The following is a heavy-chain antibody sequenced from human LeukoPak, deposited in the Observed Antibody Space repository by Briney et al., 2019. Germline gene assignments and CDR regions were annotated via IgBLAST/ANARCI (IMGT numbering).Heavy chain of an antibody. D-gene: IGHD4-23*01. CDR1: GFTFSDRY. J-gene: IGHJ4*02. V-gene: IGHV3-11*05. CDR2: ISSGSTYT. CDR3: ARGDYGGDYFDY. Sequence: GGSLRLSCEVSGFTFSDRYMSWIRQAPGKRLEWVSYISSGSTYTNYADSVEGRFTISRDNAKNSLYLQMNSLRAEDTAVYHCARGDYGGDYFDYWGQGTLVTVSS.